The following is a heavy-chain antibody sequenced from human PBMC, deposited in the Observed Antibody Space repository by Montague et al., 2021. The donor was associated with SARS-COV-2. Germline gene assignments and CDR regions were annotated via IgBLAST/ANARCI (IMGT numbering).Heavy chain of an antibody. CDR2: ISPDGSAK. CDR1: GVSFSSHW. CDR3: ARSVDV. Sequence: SLRLSCAAYGVSFSSHWMSWVRKAPGKPLEWVANISPDGSAKFYVGSVQGRFTISRDNAKTSLYLQLNSLRVEDTAVYYCARSVDVWGRGTLVTVSS. J-gene: IGHJ4*02. V-gene: IGHV3-7*01.